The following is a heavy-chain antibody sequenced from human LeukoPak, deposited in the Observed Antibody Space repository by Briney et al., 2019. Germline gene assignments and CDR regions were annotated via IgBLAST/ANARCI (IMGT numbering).Heavy chain of an antibody. CDR3: ARGTTSGYDTDY. CDR1: GGSISSHY. J-gene: IGHJ4*02. CDR2: IYYSGST. Sequence: SETLSLTCSVSGGSISSHYWSWIRQPPGKGLEWIGYIYYSGSTNYNPSLKSRVTISVDTSKNQFSLKLSSVTAADTAVYYCARGTTSGYDTDYWGQGTLVTVSS. V-gene: IGHV4-59*11. D-gene: IGHD5-12*01.